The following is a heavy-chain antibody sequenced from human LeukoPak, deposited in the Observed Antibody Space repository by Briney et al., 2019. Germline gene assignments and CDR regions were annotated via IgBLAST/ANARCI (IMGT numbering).Heavy chain of an antibody. CDR2: ISWNSGSI. Sequence: GRSLRLSCAASGFTFDDYAVHWVRQAPGKGLEWVSGISWNSGSIGYADSVKGRFTISRDNAKNSLYLQMNSLRAEDTALYYCAKENRPRDITIFGVVLTPYYYYGMDVWGQGTTVTVSS. D-gene: IGHD3-3*01. CDR1: GFTFDDYA. V-gene: IGHV3-9*01. J-gene: IGHJ6*02. CDR3: AKENRPRDITIFGVVLTPYYYYGMDV.